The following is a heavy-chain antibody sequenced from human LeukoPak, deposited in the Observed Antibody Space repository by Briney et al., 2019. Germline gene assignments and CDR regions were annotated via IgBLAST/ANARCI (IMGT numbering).Heavy chain of an antibody. CDR3: ASVSTASGGGYFDY. CDR1: GFTFGSYA. J-gene: IGHJ4*02. Sequence: QPGRSLRLSCAASGFTFGSYAMHWVRQAPGKGLEWVAVISYDGSNKYYADSVKGRFTISRDNSKNTLYLQMNSLRAEDTAVYYCASVSTASGGGYFDYWGQGTLVTVSS. D-gene: IGHD3-16*01. CDR2: ISYDGSNK. V-gene: IGHV3-30-3*01.